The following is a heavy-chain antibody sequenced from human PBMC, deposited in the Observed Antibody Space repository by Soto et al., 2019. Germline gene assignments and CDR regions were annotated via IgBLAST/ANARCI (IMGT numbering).Heavy chain of an antibody. CDR3: ARDLGVALATLPLDS. J-gene: IGHJ4*02. D-gene: IGHD2-15*01. V-gene: IGHV3-21*01. CDR2: ITTSRSCR. Sequence: GGSLRLSCAASGFTFSTYSMNWVRQAPVTGLEWVADITTSRSCRFYADSMKGRFTISRDDAKNSLYLQMNSLRAEDTGVYYCARDLGVALATLPLDSWGQGTLVTAPQ. CDR1: GFTFSTYS.